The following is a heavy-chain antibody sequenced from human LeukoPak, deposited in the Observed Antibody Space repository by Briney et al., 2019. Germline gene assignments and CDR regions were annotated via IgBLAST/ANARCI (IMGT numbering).Heavy chain of an antibody. CDR3: ARIDEGEYCSSTSCYNYFDY. V-gene: IGHV1-18*01. CDR1: GYTFTSYG. J-gene: IGHJ4*02. Sequence: ASVKVSCKASGYTFTSYGISWERQAPGQGLEWMGWISAYNGNTNYAQKLQGRVTMTTDTSTSTAYMELRSLRSDDTAVYYCARIDEGEYCSSTSCYNYFDYWGQGTLVTVSS. CDR2: ISAYNGNT. D-gene: IGHD2-2*01.